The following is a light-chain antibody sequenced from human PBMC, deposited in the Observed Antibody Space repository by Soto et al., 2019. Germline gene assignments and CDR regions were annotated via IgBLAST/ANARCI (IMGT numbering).Light chain of an antibody. V-gene: IGKV3-20*01. CDR1: QSVSSNY. Sequence: EIVLTQSPGTLSLSPGERATLSCRASQSVSSNYLAWYQQKPGQAPRLLIYGASTRAAGVPDRFGGSGSGTDFTLTISRLEPEDFAVYYCQQYNNWPPWTFGQGTKVEIK. CDR3: QQYNNWPPWT. J-gene: IGKJ1*01. CDR2: GAS.